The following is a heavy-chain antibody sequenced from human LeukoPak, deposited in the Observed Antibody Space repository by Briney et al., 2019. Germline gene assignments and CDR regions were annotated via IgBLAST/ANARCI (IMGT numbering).Heavy chain of an antibody. J-gene: IGHJ5*02. CDR2: IYPGDSDT. D-gene: IGHD3-16*01. CDR3: ARQISFGKWFDP. Sequence: GESLKISCEGSGYRFTTYWIAWVRQTPGKGLEWMGIIYPGDSDTRYSPSFQGQVTISADKSISTAYLQWSSLKASDTAIYYCARQISFGKWFDPWGRGTLVIVSS. CDR1: GYRFTTYW. V-gene: IGHV5-51*01.